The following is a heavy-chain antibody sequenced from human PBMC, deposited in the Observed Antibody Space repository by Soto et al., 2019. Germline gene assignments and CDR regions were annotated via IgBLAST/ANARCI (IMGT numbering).Heavy chain of an antibody. CDR1: GGSISSGYYY. Sequence: PSETLSLTCSVSGGSISSGYYYWGWVRQSPGKGLEWIGSISQSGDPYYNPSLKTRVTVSLDKSTNHFSLRLTSVTAADTAVYYCARERWRQQYDYYYFYTTDVWGQGTTVTVSS. CDR2: ISQSGDP. V-gene: IGHV4-39*02. CDR3: ARERWRQQYDYYYFYTTDV. J-gene: IGHJ6*02. D-gene: IGHD4-4*01.